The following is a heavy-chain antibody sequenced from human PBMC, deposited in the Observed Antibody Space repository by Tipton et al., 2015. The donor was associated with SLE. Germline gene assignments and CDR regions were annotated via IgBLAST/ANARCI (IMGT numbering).Heavy chain of an antibody. CDR1: GFTFDDYA. CDR3: ARGYTYGFDH. V-gene: IGHV3-9*01. Sequence: SLRLSCVASGFTFDDYAMHWVRQAPGKGLEWVSGINWSSTSIGYADSVKGRFTISRDNSRSTVYLQMNSLRAGDTAVHYCARGYTYGFDHWGQGALVTVSS. D-gene: IGHD5-18*01. CDR2: INWSSTSI. J-gene: IGHJ4*02.